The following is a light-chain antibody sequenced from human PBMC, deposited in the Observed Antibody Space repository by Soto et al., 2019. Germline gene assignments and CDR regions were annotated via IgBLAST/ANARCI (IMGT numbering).Light chain of an antibody. CDR2: AAS. Sequence: DIQMTQSPSSLSASVGDRVTITCRTSQSISSYLNWYQQKPGKAPNLLIYAASNLQSGVPSRFSGGGSETEFTRTISSLQPEDYATYYCQQSYSTPLTFGGGTKVEIK. CDR3: QQSYSTPLT. J-gene: IGKJ4*01. V-gene: IGKV1-39*01. CDR1: QSISSY.